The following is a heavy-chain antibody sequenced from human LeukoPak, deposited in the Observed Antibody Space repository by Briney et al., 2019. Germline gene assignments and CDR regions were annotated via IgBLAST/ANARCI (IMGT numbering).Heavy chain of an antibody. Sequence: SETLSLTCTVSGGSISSSSYYWSWIRQPPGKGLEWIGYIYYSGSTNYNPSLKSRVTISVDTSKNQFSLKLSSVTAADTAVYYCARHRVAYCGGDCYPGAFDIWGQGTMVTVSS. CDR3: ARHRVAYCGGDCYPGAFDI. J-gene: IGHJ3*02. V-gene: IGHV4-61*05. CDR2: IYYSGST. D-gene: IGHD2-21*02. CDR1: GGSISSSSYY.